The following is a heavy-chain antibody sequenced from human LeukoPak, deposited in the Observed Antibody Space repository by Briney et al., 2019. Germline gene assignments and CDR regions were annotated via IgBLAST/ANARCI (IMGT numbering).Heavy chain of an antibody. CDR2: INPNSGDT. CDR3: ARDYCGGDCFPDY. J-gene: IGHJ4*02. V-gene: IGHV1-2*06. CDR1: GYTFTGYY. Sequence: GASVQVSCQASGYTFTGYYVHWVRQATGRGLEWMGRINPNSGDTTYAQQCQGRVTMTRDTSIRTAYMELSRLRSDDTAVYYCARDYCGGDCFPDYWGQGTLVTVSS. D-gene: IGHD2-21*02.